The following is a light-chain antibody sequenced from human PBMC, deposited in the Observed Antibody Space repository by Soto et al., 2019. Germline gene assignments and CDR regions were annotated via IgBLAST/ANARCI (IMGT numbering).Light chain of an antibody. CDR2: DVS. CDR1: QSVSNW. J-gene: IGKJ1*01. CDR3: QQYDSYSWT. V-gene: IGKV1-5*01. Sequence: DIQMTQSPSTLSASVGERVTITCRASQSVSNWLAWYQQKPGKAPKLLIYDVSNLESGVPSRFSGSGSGIEFILTISSLQPDDFSTYYCQQYDSYSWTFDQGTKVDIK.